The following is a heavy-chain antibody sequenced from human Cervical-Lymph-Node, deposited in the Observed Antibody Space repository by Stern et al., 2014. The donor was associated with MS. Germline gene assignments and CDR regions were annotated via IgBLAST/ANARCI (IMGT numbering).Heavy chain of an antibody. Sequence: QVQLQESGPGLVKPSETLSLSCTVSGGSFNSDGDYWSWIRQHPGKGLEWIGYIYNTGRTNYNPSIKRRVTISVDVSKTQFSLKLSSVTTADTAMYYCARDRQRAGSEIRGIDVWGQGTTVIVSS. J-gene: IGHJ6*02. CDR3: ARDRQRAGSEIRGIDV. CDR1: GGSFNSDGDY. CDR2: IYNTGRT. V-gene: IGHV4-61*08. D-gene: IGHD3-10*01.